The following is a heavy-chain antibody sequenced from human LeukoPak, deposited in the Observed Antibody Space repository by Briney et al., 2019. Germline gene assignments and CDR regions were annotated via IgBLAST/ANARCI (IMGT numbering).Heavy chain of an antibody. CDR2: IFYSGRT. J-gene: IGHJ4*02. V-gene: IGHV4-39*01. D-gene: IGHD3-10*01. Sequence: PSETLSLTCTVSGDSIGGSVDYWVWIRQPPGKGLEWIGSIFYSGRTYYNPSLRSRVTISVDTSKSQFSMKLTSVTAADTAVGYCARQAGSGGCLDHWGQGTLVTVSS. CDR1: GDSIGGSVDY. CDR3: ARQAGSGGCLDH.